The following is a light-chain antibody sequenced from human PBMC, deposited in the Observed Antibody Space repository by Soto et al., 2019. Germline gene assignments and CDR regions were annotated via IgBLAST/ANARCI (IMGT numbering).Light chain of an antibody. CDR1: SSDVGSYNF. V-gene: IGLV2-23*01. J-gene: IGLJ1*01. CDR2: EAT. Sequence: QSALTQPASVSGSPGQSITISCTGTSSDVGSYNFVSWYQQHPDKAPKLIIYEATTRPSGVSNRFSGSKSGNTASLTISGVQAEDEADYYCCSYAGSSSYVFGTGSKLTVL. CDR3: CSYAGSSSYV.